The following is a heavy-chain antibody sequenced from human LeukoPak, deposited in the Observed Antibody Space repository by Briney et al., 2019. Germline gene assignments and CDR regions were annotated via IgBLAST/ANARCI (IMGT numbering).Heavy chain of an antibody. CDR2: ISSSSSYI. Sequence: GGSLRLSCAASGFTFSSYSMNWVRQAPGKGLEWVSSISSSSSYIYYADSVKGRFTISRDNAKNSLYVQMNSLRAEDTAVYYCARDGDSSGYYGSRFDPWGQGTLVTVSS. D-gene: IGHD3-22*01. CDR3: ARDGDSSGYYGSRFDP. V-gene: IGHV3-21*01. J-gene: IGHJ5*02. CDR1: GFTFSSYS.